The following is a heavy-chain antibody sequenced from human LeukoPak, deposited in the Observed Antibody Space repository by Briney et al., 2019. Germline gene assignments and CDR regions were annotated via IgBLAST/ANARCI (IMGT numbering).Heavy chain of an antibody. J-gene: IGHJ6*03. Sequence: APVKVSCKASGYTFTSYGISWVRQAPGQGLEWMGWISAYNGNTNYAQKLQGRVTMTTDTSTSTAYMEPRSLRSDGTAVYYCARVRGYYYGSGSYLGHYYYMDVWGKGTTVTVSS. V-gene: IGHV1-18*01. CDR3: ARVRGYYYGSGSYLGHYYYMDV. D-gene: IGHD3-10*01. CDR1: GYTFTSYG. CDR2: ISAYNGNT.